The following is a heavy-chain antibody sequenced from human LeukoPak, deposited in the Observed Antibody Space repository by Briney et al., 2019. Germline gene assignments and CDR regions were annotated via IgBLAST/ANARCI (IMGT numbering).Heavy chain of an antibody. CDR3: AXXXXXXXXRRGAFDI. CDR2: ISSSSYI. J-gene: IGHJ3*02. Sequence: CAXSXFTFSSYSMNWVRQAPGKGLEWVSSISSSSYIYYADSVKGRFTISRDNAKNSLYLQMNSLRAEDTAVYYCAXXXXXXXXRRGAFDIWGQGTMVTVSS. CDR1: XFTFSSYS. V-gene: IGHV3-21*01.